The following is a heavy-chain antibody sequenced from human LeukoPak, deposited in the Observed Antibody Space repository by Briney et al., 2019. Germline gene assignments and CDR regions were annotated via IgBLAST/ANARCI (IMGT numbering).Heavy chain of an antibody. CDR3: ARLRRSSSYNWLDP. V-gene: IGHV4-59*08. D-gene: IGHD6-6*01. Sequence: SETLSLTCTVSGGPISSYYWSWIRQPPGKGLEWIGYIYYSGSTNYNPSLKSRVTISVDTSKNQFSLKLSSVTAADTAVYYCARLRRSSSYNWLDPWGQGTLVTVSS. CDR2: IYYSGST. CDR1: GGPISSYY. J-gene: IGHJ5*02.